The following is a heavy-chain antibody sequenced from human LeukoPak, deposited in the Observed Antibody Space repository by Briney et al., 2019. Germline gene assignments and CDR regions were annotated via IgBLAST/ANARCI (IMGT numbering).Heavy chain of an antibody. CDR2: IYSGGST. CDR3: ARAGRDGYNSADY. Sequence: GGSLRLSCAASGLTVSSNYMSWVRQAPGKGLEWVSVIYSGGSTYYADSVKGRFTTSRDNSKNTLYLQMTSLRDEATAVYYCARAGRDGYNSADYWGQGTLVTVSS. J-gene: IGHJ4*02. V-gene: IGHV3-53*01. CDR1: GLTVSSNY. D-gene: IGHD5-24*01.